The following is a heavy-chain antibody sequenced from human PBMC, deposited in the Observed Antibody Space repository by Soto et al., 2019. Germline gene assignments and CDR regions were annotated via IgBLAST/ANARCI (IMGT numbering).Heavy chain of an antibody. D-gene: IGHD2-15*01. CDR3: ARDAVVAASNTGFDY. V-gene: IGHV4-31*03. CDR1: GGSISSGGYY. J-gene: IGHJ4*02. CDR2: IYYIGST. Sequence: QVQLQESGPGLVKPSQTLSLTCTVSGGSISSGGYYWSWIRQHPWKGLEWIGYIYYIGSTYYNPSLKGRVTISVDTSKNQFSLKLSSVTAADTAVYYCARDAVVAASNTGFDYWGQGTLVTVSS.